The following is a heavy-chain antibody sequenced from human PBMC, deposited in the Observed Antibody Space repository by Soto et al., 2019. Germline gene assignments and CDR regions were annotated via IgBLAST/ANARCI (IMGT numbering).Heavy chain of an antibody. J-gene: IGHJ4*02. CDR3: ARRWGRTFDY. CDR1: GGSISSGGYY. CDR2: IYYSGST. D-gene: IGHD7-27*01. V-gene: IGHV4-61*08. Sequence: SETLSLTCTVSGGSISSGGYYWSWIRQPPGKGLEWIGYIYYSGSTNYNPSLKSRVTISVDTSKNQFSLKLSSVTAADTAVYYCARRWGRTFDYWGQGTLVTVSS.